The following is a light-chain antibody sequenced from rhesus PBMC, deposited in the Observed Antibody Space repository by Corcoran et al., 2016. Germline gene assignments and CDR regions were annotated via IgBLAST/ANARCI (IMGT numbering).Light chain of an antibody. Sequence: DIQMTQSPSPLSASVGDTVTITCRASQGISSWLAWYQPKQGKAPKILISKASRLQSGVPSRFSGSGSGTDFTLTISSLQSEDFSTYYCHQYSSRLTFGGGTKVELK. J-gene: IGKJ4*01. CDR2: KAS. V-gene: IGKV1-22*01. CDR1: QGISSW. CDR3: HQYSSRLT.